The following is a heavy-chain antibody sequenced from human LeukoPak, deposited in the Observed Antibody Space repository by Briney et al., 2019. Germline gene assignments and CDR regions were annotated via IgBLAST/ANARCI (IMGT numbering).Heavy chain of an antibody. J-gene: IGHJ6*02. V-gene: IGHV4-59*08. CDR3: ARHLGCSGGSCYIYYYYGMDV. CDR1: GGSINSYY. Sequence: SETLSLTCTVSGGSINSYYWSWIRQPPGKGLEWIGYISHSGSTYYNPSLKSRVTISVDTSKNQFSLKLSSVTAADTAVYYCARHLGCSGGSCYIYYYYGMDVWGQGTTVTVSS. D-gene: IGHD2-15*01. CDR2: ISHSGST.